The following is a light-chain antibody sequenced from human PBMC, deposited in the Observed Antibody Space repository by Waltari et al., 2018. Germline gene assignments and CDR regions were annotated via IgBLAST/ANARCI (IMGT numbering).Light chain of an antibody. V-gene: IGKV1-13*02. CDR2: AAS. CDR1: QGISSA. J-gene: IGKJ4*01. CDR3: QQLNSFPPT. Sequence: AIQLTQSPSSLSASVGDRVTITCRASQGISSALAWYQQKPGKAPRVLIYAASSLETGVPSRFSVSGSGTDFTLTISSLQPEDFATFYCQQLNSFPPTFGGGTKVEIK.